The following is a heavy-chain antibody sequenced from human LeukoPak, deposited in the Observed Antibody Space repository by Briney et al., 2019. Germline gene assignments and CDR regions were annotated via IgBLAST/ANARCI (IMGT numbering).Heavy chain of an antibody. CDR1: GYTFTGYY. V-gene: IGHV1-2*02. D-gene: IGHD3-22*01. CDR3: ARDTPTYYYDSSGYYYSDY. J-gene: IGHJ4*02. CDR2: INPNSGGT. Sequence: GASVTVSFTASGYTFTGYYMHWVRQAPGQGLEWMGWINPNSGGTNYAQKFQGRVTMTRDTSISTAYMELSRLRSDDTAVYYCARDTPTYYYDSSGYYYSDYWGQGTLVTVSS.